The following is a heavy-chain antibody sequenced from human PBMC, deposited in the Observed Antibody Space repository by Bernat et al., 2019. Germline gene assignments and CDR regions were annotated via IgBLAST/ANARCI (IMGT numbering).Heavy chain of an antibody. J-gene: IGHJ4*02. V-gene: IGHV1-69*02. CDR1: GGTFSSYT. CDR2: IIPILGIA. CDR3: ARSPGDVEMATI. D-gene: IGHD5-24*01. Sequence: QVQLVQSGAEVKKPGSSVKVSCKASGGTFSSYTISWVRQAPGQGLEWMGRIIPILGIANYAQKFQGRVTITADKPTSTAYMELSSLRSEDTAVYYCARSPGDVEMATIWGQGTLVTVSS.